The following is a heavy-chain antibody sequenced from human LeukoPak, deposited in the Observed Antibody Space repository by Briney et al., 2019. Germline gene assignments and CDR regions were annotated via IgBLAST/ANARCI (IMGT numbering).Heavy chain of an antibody. Sequence: GESLKISCKGSGYSFTSYWIGWVRQMPGKGLEWMGIIYPGDSDTRYSPSFQGQVTISADKSISTAYLQWSSLKASDTAMYYCARRYCSSTSCYYFDYWGQGTLVTVSS. CDR1: GYSFTSYW. V-gene: IGHV5-51*01. D-gene: IGHD2-2*01. J-gene: IGHJ4*02. CDR3: ARRYCSSTSCYYFDY. CDR2: IYPGDSDT.